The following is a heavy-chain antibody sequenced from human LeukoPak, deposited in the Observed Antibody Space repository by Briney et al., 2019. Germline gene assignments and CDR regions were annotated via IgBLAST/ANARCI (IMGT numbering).Heavy chain of an antibody. J-gene: IGHJ4*02. D-gene: IGHD3-10*01. CDR1: GGSFSGYY. CDR2: IYHSGST. Sequence: SETLSLTCAVYGGSFSGYYWSWIRQPPGKGLEWIGSIYHSGSTYYNPSLKSRVTISVDTSKNQFSLKLSSVTAADTAVYYCASSDYYGSGNWYWGQGTLVTVSS. CDR3: ASSDYYGSGNWY. V-gene: IGHV4-34*01.